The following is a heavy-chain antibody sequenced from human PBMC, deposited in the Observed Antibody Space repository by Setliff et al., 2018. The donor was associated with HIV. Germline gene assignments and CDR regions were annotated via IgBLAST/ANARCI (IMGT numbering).Heavy chain of an antibody. CDR2: IHPGNDNR. J-gene: IGHJ6*02. CDR3: ARDDEMGTVTEHYYYGMGV. Sequence: ASVMVSCKASGYTFNSYLVYWVRQAPGQRLEWMGWIHPGNDNREYSQRFQGRLTMTRDTSASMVYMELNSLTSEDTAVYFCARDDEMGTVTEHYYYGMGVWGQGTTVTVSS. V-gene: IGHV1-3*01. D-gene: IGHD4-4*01. CDR1: GYTFNSYL.